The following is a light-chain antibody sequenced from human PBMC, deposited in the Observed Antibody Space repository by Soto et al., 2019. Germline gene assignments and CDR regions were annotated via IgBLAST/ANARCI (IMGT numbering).Light chain of an antibody. CDR2: AAS. Sequence: DIQMNQSPSTQFEFVVDRVTITCRASQSISSWLAWYQQTPGKAPKLLIYAASTLQSGVPSRFSGSGSGTEFTLTISSLQPDDFATYYCQQYNSYWSFAQGIKVDI. CDR1: QSISSW. CDR3: QQYNSYWS. J-gene: IGKJ1*01. V-gene: IGKV1-5*01.